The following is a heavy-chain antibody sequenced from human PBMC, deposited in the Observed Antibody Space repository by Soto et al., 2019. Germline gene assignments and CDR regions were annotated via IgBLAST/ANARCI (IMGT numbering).Heavy chain of an antibody. V-gene: IGHV4-59*08. J-gene: IGHJ6*03. CDR3: ARPDYYYYYMDV. CDR2: IYYSGST. CDR1: GGSISSYY. Sequence: SETLSLTCTVSGGSISSYYWSWIRQPPGKGLEWIGYIYYSGSTNYNPSLKSRVTISVDTSKNQFSLKLSSVTAAYTAVYYCARPDYYYYYMDVWGKGTTVTVSS.